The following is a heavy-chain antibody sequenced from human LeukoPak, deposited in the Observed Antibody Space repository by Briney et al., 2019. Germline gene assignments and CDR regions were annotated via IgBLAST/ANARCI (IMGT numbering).Heavy chain of an antibody. CDR3: AKGRGQLYNFDY. CDR2: ISGSGGST. V-gene: IGHV3-23*01. J-gene: IGHJ4*02. CDR1: GCTFSSYA. Sequence: GGSLRLSCAASGCTFSSYAMSWVRQAPGKGLEWVSAISGSGGSTYYADSVKGRFTISRDNSKNTLYLQMNSLRAEDTAVYYCAKGRGQLYNFDYWGQGALVTVSS. D-gene: IGHD1-1*01.